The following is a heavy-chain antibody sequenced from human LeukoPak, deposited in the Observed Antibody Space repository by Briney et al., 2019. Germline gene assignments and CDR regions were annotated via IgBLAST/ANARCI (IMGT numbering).Heavy chain of an antibody. V-gene: IGHV3-7*01. Sequence: GGSLRLSCAASGFTFSSYWMSWVRQAPGKGLEWVANIKQDGSEKYYVDSVKGRFTISRDNAKNSLYLQMNSLRAEDTAVYYCARDQVGIVQFRYFDYWGQGTLVTVSS. J-gene: IGHJ4*02. CDR2: IKQDGSEK. CDR1: GFTFSSYW. D-gene: IGHD2/OR15-2a*01. CDR3: ARDQVGIVQFRYFDY.